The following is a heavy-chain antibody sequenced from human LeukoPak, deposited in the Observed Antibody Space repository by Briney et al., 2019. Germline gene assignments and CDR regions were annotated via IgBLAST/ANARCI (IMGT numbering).Heavy chain of an antibody. Sequence: GASVKVSCKASGYTFTTYGISWVRQAPGQGLEWMGYIITYNGNTNYAQKLQGRVTMTTDTSTSTAYMELRSLRSDDTAVYYCARDFDYYDSSGYSTPDYWGQGTLVTVSS. J-gene: IGHJ4*02. D-gene: IGHD3-22*01. CDR1: GYTFTTYG. CDR2: IITYNGNT. CDR3: ARDFDYYDSSGYSTPDY. V-gene: IGHV1-18*01.